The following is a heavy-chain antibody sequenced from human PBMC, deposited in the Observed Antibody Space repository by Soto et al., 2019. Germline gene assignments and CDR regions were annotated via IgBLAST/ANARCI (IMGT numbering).Heavy chain of an antibody. V-gene: IGHV4-61*01. J-gene: IGHJ4*02. CDR1: GGSVSSGSYY. CDR2: FYYSGST. CDR3: AREGYCSSTSCYRGGDY. Sequence: QVQLKESGPGLVKPSETLSLTCTVSGGSVSSGSYYWNWIRQPPGKGLEWIGYFYYSGSTNYNPSPQSRVTISIDTTKNQFSLKLSSVTAADTAVYYCAREGYCSSTSCYRGGDYWGQGTLVTVSS. D-gene: IGHD2-2*02.